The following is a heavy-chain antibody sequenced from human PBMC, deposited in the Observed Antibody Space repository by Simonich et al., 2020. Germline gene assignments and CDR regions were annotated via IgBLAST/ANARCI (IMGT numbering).Heavy chain of an antibody. CDR3: ARVGYSNYYYYGMDV. J-gene: IGHJ6*02. D-gene: IGHD6-13*01. CDR2: IYHSGST. Sequence: QVQLQESGPGLVKPSETLSLTCAVSGYSISRGYYCGWIRQPPGRGLEWMGSIYHSGSTDDNPPLKSRVTISVDTSKNQFSQKLSSVTAADTAVYYCARVGYSNYYYYGMDVWGQGTTVTVSS. CDR1: GYSISRGYY. V-gene: IGHV4-38-2*01.